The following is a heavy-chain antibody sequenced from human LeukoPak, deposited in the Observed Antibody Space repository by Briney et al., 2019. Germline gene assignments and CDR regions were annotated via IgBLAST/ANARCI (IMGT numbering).Heavy chain of an antibody. D-gene: IGHD2/OR15-2a*01. CDR2: IYYSGST. CDR3: ARDISSLGYYYYMDV. J-gene: IGHJ6*03. CDR1: GGSINSNY. V-gene: IGHV4-59*01. Sequence: PETLSLTCTVSGGSINSNYWNWIRQPPGKGLEWIGFIYYSGSTSYNPSLKSRVTISLDTSKNQFSLKLSSVTAADTAVYYCARDISSLGYYYYMDVWGKGTTVTVSS.